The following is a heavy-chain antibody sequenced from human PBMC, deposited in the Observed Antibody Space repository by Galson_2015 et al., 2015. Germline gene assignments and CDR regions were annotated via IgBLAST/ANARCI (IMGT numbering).Heavy chain of an antibody. CDR2: IIPIFGTA. V-gene: IGHV1-69*06. CDR1: GDIFSSYG. Sequence: SVKVSCKASGDIFSSYGISWVRQAPGQGLEWVGGIIPIFGTANYAQKFQGRVTITADKSTSTAYMELRSLRSEDTAVYYCARGGDVEEVAAPHDYYYSYMDVWGRGATVTVSS. CDR3: ARGGDVEEVAAPHDYYYSYMDV. J-gene: IGHJ6*03. D-gene: IGHD6-6*01.